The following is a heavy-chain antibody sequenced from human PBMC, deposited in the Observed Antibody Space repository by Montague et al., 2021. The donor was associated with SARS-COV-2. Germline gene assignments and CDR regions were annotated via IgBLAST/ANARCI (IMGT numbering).Heavy chain of an antibody. V-gene: IGHV3-11*01. D-gene: IGHD5-12*01. CDR2: ISASGTDI. CDR3: ARDLWVWLSVEGSFDS. Sequence: SLRLSCEAYGFAFTDYFMFWSRQAPGKGLEWISYISASGTDIYYXDSXKGRFTISRDNAKNSLYLQMNSLRAEDTAVYYCARDLWVWLSVEGSFDSWSQGTLVTVSS. CDR1: GFAFTDYF. J-gene: IGHJ4*02.